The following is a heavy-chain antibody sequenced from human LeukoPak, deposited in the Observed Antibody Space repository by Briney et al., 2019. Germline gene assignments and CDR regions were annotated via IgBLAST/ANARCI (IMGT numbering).Heavy chain of an antibody. V-gene: IGHV3-21*01. CDR2: ISSSSSYI. J-gene: IGHJ3*02. CDR1: GFTFSSYS. Sequence: GGSLRLSCAASGFTFSSYSMNWVRQAPGKGLGWVSSISSSSSYIYYADLVKGRFTISRDNAKNSLYLQMNSLRAEDTAVYYCAVITMVRGVNTYDAFDIWGQGTMVTVS. D-gene: IGHD3-10*01. CDR3: AVITMVRGVNTYDAFDI.